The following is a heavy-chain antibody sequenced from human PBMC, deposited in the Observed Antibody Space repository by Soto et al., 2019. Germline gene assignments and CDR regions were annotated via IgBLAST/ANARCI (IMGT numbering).Heavy chain of an antibody. CDR1: GGSFSGYY. CDR2: INHSGST. D-gene: IGHD2-15*01. CDR3: ARSLRMNCSGGSCYLSKKYYFDY. J-gene: IGHJ4*02. Sequence: SETLSLTCAVYGGSFSGYYWSWIRQPPGKGLEWIGEINHSGSTNYNPSLKSRVTISVDTSKNQFSLKLSSVTAADTAVYYCARSLRMNCSGGSCYLSKKYYFDYWGQGTLVTVSS. V-gene: IGHV4-34*01.